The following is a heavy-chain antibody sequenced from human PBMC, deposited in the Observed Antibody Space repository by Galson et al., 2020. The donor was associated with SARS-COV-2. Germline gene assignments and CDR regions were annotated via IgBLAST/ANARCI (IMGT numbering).Heavy chain of an antibody. D-gene: IGHD4-17*01. V-gene: IGHV3-48*03. Sequence: GGSLRLSCAASGFTFSSYEMNWVRQAPGKGLEWVSYISSSGSTIYYADSVKGRFTISRDNAKNSLYLQMNSLRAEDTAVYYCAREDYGDYNYYGMDVWGQGTTVTVSS. CDR3: AREDYGDYNYYGMDV. CDR1: GFTFSSYE. J-gene: IGHJ6*02. CDR2: ISSSGSTI.